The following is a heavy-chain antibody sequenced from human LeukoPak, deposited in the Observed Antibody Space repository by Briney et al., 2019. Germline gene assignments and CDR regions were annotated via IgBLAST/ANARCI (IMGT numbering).Heavy chain of an antibody. Sequence: SVKVSCKASGGTFSSYAVSWVRQAPGQGLEWMGGIIPIFGTANYAQKFQGRVAITADESTSTAYMELSSLRSEDTAVYYSARALMPYGFDYWGQGTLVTVSS. CDR2: IIPIFGTA. D-gene: IGHD2-2*01. CDR3: ARALMPYGFDY. V-gene: IGHV1-69*13. CDR1: GGTFSSYA. J-gene: IGHJ4*02.